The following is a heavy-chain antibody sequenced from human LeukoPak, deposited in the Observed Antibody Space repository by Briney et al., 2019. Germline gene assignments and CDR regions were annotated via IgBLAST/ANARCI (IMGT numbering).Heavy chain of an antibody. CDR1: GGSISSSCCY. CDR3: ARRVGTALGNAFDI. J-gene: IGHJ3*02. CDR2: VYYSGST. D-gene: IGHD1-26*01. V-gene: IGHV4-39*01. Sequence: SETLSLTCTVSGGSISSSCCYWAWIRQPPGKGLEWIGSVYYSGSTHYNPSLKSRVTISVGTSKNQFSLKLSSVTAADTAVYYCARRVGTALGNAFDIWGQGTMFTISS.